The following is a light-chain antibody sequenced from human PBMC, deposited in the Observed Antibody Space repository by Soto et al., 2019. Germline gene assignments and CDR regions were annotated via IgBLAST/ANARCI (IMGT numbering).Light chain of an antibody. CDR1: QSVGSN. CDR2: DAS. Sequence: EIVMTQSPVTRSWSPGERVSLSWRASQSVGSNLAWYQQKHGQAPRILIYDASNRATGIPARFSGSGSGTDVTITISSLEKEDGSVYYCQQRSNWTLTFGQGTRLEIK. J-gene: IGKJ5*01. V-gene: IGKV3-11*01. CDR3: QQRSNWTLT.